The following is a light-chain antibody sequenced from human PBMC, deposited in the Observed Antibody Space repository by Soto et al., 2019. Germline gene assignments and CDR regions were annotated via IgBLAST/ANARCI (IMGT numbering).Light chain of an antibody. CDR1: QTITNNY. CDR3: QRYGSSTT. CDR2: GAS. Sequence: IVLTQSPGTLSLSPGDRATLSCRASQTITNNYLAWYQQKPGQAPRLLIYGASSRATGIPDRFSGSGSGTYFTLTISGLEPEDCAVYYCQRYGSSTTFDQGTRVDIK. V-gene: IGKV3-20*01. J-gene: IGKJ1*01.